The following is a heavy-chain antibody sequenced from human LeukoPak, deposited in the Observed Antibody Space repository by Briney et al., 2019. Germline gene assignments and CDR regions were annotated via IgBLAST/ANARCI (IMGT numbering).Heavy chain of an antibody. V-gene: IGHV1-46*01. CDR3: ARGRAAWMMVVAIPRDALDI. CDR2: INPSGGGT. Sequence: GASVKVSCKASGYIFTSNHMHWVRQAPGQGLEWMGVINPSGGGTTYAQKFQGRVTMTRDTSTSTVYMELRSLRSGDTAVYYCARGRAAWMMVVAIPRDALDIWGQGTMVTVSS. D-gene: IGHD3-22*01. CDR1: GYIFTSNH. J-gene: IGHJ3*02.